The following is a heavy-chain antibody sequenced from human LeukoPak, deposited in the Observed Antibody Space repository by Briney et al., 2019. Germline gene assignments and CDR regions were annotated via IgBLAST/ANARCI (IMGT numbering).Heavy chain of an antibody. V-gene: IGHV3-48*01. J-gene: IGHJ4*02. CDR2: IGISSGNT. CDR1: GFRSSDYS. CDR3: ARDYKYAFDN. D-gene: IGHD5-24*01. Sequence: PGGSLRLSCAASGFRSSDYSMNWVRQAPGKGLEWISYIGISSGNTNYADSVKGRFTISGDKAKNSLYLQMNSLRVEDTAVYYCARDYKYAFDNWGQGTLVTVSS.